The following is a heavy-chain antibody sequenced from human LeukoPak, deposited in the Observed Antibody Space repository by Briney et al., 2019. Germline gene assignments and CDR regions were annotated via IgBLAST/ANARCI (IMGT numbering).Heavy chain of an antibody. V-gene: IGHV3-21*01. D-gene: IGHD3-10*01. CDR1: GFTFSTYS. CDR3: ARDGGPTILWFGEATNGAFDI. J-gene: IGHJ3*02. CDR2: ISTSGSYI. Sequence: PGGSLRLSCTGSGFTFSTYSMNWVRQAPGQGLEWVSFISTSGSYIYYADPVKGRFTISRDNAKNSLYLQKNSLRAEDTAVYYCARDGGPTILWFGEATNGAFDIWGQGTMVTVSS.